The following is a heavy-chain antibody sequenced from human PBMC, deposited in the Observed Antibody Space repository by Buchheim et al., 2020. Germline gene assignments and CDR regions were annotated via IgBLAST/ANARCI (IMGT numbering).Heavy chain of an antibody. CDR2: IDWDEDE. CDR3: ARSPTDYFYQYGMDV. Sequence: QVTLRESGPALVKPTQTLTLTCSFSGFSLSTNRMCVSWMRQPPGKALEWLARIDWDEDEYYSASLRARLTISMDTSRNQVGLTLTNVGPADTGTYYCARSPTDYFYQYGMDVWGQGTT. J-gene: IGHJ6*02. CDR1: GFSLSTNRMC. V-gene: IGHV2-70*15.